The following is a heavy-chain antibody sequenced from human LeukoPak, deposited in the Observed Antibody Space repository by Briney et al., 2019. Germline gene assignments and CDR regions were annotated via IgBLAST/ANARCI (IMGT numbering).Heavy chain of an antibody. CDR1: GGTFSSYA. Sequence: SVKVSCKASGGTFSSYAISWVRQAPGQELEWMGGIIPIFGTANYAQKFQGRVTITADESTSTAYMELSSLRSEDTAVYYCARGEESYDFWSGYSRGYAFDIWGQGTMVTVSS. CDR2: IIPIFGTA. D-gene: IGHD3-3*01. CDR3: ARGEESYDFWSGYSRGYAFDI. V-gene: IGHV1-69*01. J-gene: IGHJ3*02.